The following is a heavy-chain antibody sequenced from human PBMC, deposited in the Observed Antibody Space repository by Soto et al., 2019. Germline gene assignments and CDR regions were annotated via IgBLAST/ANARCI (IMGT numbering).Heavy chain of an antibody. CDR1: GFTVSSKY. V-gene: IGHV3-66*01. D-gene: IGHD2-15*01. J-gene: IGHJ6*03. Sequence: GGSLRLSCAASGFTVSSKYMTWVRQAPGKGLEWVSLIQSGGTTYYADSVKGRFTISRDTSENTLHLQMDSLRVEDTAVYYCARDYVLCGGGRCYGIPMDAWGKGTTVTVSS. CDR3: ARDYVLCGGGRCYGIPMDA. CDR2: IQSGGTT.